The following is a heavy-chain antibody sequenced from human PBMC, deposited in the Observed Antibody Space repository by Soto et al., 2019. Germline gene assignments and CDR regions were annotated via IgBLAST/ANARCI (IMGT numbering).Heavy chain of an antibody. D-gene: IGHD1-26*01. J-gene: IGHJ5*02. CDR3: ARGHSGSYYDHRWFDP. V-gene: IGHV1-69*13. Sequence: ASVKVSCRASGGTFSSYAISGVRQAPGQGLEWMGGIIPIFGTANYAQKFQGRVTITADESTSTAYMELSSLRSEDTAVYYCARGHSGSYYDHRWFDPWGGVTLVGVCS. CDR1: GGTFSSYA. CDR2: IIPIFGTA.